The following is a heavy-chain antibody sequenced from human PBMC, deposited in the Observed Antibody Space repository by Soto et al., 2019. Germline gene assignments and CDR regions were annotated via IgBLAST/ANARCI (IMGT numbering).Heavy chain of an antibody. V-gene: IGHV1-69*13. CDR1: GGTFSTFG. J-gene: IGHJ4*02. D-gene: IGHD3-16*01. CDR2: IIPFFGTA. Sequence: SVKVSCKTSGGTFSTFGISWVRRAPGQGLEWMGGIIPFFGTAEYSQKFEDRITITADESTNTVYMDLRSLTSEDTAIYYCARTAPMDAGDKYYYDFWGQGALVTVSS. CDR3: ARTAPMDAGDKYYYDF.